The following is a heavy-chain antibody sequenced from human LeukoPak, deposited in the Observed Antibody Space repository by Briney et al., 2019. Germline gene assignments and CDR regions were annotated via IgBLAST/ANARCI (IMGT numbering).Heavy chain of an antibody. V-gene: IGHV3-23*01. J-gene: IGHJ6*01. Sequence: GGSLRLSCAASGFTFSSYAMSWVRHAPGKGLEWVSAISGSGGSTYYADSVKGRFTISRDNSKNTLYLQKNRLRAEDTAVYYFSKAVAAQYSDGYDYGMVVWVQGATVSVSS. D-gene: IGHD5-18*01. CDR3: SKAVAAQYSDGYDYGMVV. CDR2: ISGSGGST. CDR1: GFTFSSYA.